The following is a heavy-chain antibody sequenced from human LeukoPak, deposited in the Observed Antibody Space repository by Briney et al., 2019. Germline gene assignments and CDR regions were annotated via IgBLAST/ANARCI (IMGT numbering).Heavy chain of an antibody. CDR1: GFTFSSYG. Sequence: GGSLRLSCAAPGFTFSSYGMSWVRQAPGKGLEWVSAISGSGGSTYYADSVKGRFTISRDNSKNTLYLQMNSLRAEDTAVYYCAKDLTLGSGYYYYYYMDVWGKGTTVTISS. CDR3: AKDLTLGSGYYYYYYMDV. CDR2: ISGSGGST. V-gene: IGHV3-23*01. D-gene: IGHD3-10*01. J-gene: IGHJ6*03.